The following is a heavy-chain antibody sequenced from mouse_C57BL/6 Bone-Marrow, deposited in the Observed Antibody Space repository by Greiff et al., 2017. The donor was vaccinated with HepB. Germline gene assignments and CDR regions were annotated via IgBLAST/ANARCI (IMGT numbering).Heavy chain of an antibody. CDR3: AIGLGRHY. V-gene: IGHV1-74*01. CDR2: IHPSDSDT. J-gene: IGHJ2*01. Sequence: VQLQQPGAELVKPGASVKVSCKASGYTFTSYWMHWVKQRPGQGLEWIGRIHPSDSDTNYNQKFKGKATLTVDKSSSTAYKQSSSLTSEDSAVYYCAIGLGRHYWGQGTTLTVSS. D-gene: IGHD4-1*01. CDR1: GYTFTSYW.